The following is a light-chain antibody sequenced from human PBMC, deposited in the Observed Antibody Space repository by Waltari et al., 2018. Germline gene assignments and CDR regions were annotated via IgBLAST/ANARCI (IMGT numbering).Light chain of an antibody. CDR1: SRDIGVY. Sequence: QAALTQSPSVSGSPGQSVTISCTGTSRDIGVYVSWYQQHPGKAPKLLIYEVTKRPSGVSDRFSGSKSGNTASLAISGLQAEDEADYYCSSYTTSSTFFFGGGTRLTVL. CDR3: SSYTTSSTFF. CDR2: EVT. V-gene: IGLV2-14*01. J-gene: IGLJ7*01.